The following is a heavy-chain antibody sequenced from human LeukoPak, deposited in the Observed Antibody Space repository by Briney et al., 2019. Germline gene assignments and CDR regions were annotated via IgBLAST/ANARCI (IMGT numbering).Heavy chain of an antibody. D-gene: IGHD3-3*01. Sequence: SVKVSCKASGGTFSSYTISWVRQAPGQGLEWMGRIIPILGIANYAQKFQGRVTITADKSTSTAYMELSSLGPEDTAVYYCARAQRNLGYDFWSGYYYWGQGTLVTVSS. J-gene: IGHJ4*02. CDR3: ARAQRNLGYDFWSGYYY. CDR2: IIPILGIA. V-gene: IGHV1-69*02. CDR1: GGTFSSYT.